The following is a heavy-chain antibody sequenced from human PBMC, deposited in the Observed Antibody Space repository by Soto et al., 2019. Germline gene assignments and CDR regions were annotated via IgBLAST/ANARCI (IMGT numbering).Heavy chain of an antibody. CDR3: ATWLQREHAFAI. Sequence: DVQLEESGGGLIQPGGSLRLSGAAYGFSFSGKNYLTWVSQAPGKGLEWVSALYSSDGTYYADSVKGRFSVSRDNSKNTFYLQLHSLRREDTALYFCATWLQREHAFAIWGLGTMVTVSS. D-gene: IGHD1-1*01. CDR1: GFSFSGKNY. V-gene: IGHV3-53*01. J-gene: IGHJ3*02. CDR2: LYSSDGT.